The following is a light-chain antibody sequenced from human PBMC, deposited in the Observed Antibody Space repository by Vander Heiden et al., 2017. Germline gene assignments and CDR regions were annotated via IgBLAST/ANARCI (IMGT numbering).Light chain of an antibody. Sequence: DIVITESPLSLPVTSGEPSSISCRSSQSRLHSNGYNYLDWYLQKPGQSPQLLIYLGSNRASGVPDRFSGSGSGTDFTLKISRVEAEDVGVYYCRQALQTPYTFGQGTKLEIK. CDR1: QSRLHSNGYNY. CDR3: RQALQTPYT. CDR2: LGS. J-gene: IGKJ2*01. V-gene: IGKV2-28*01.